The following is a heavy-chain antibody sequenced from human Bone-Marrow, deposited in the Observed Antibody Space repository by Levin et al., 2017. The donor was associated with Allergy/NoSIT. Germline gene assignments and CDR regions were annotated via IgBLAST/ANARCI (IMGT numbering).Heavy chain of an antibody. CDR2: IYYSGST. CDR3: ASLIGSYFMVGY. D-gene: IGHD1-26*01. V-gene: IGHV4-30-4*01. J-gene: IGHJ4*02. CDR1: GGSIRSADYY. Sequence: PSETLSLTCTVSGGSIRSADYYWSWIRQPPGKGLEWIGYIYYSGSTYYNPSLKSRVTISIDTSKNQFSLKLSSVTAADTAIYYCASLIGSYFMVGYWGQGTLVTVSS.